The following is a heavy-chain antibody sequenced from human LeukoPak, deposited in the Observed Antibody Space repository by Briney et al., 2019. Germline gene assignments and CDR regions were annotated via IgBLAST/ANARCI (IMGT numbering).Heavy chain of an antibody. Sequence: NPSETLSLTCTVSGGSISSSSYYWCWIRQPPGKGLEWIGSIYYSGSTNHNPSLKSRVTISVDTSKNQFSLKLSSVTAADTAVYYCARFMVRGVIITDWGRGTLVTVSS. D-gene: IGHD3-10*01. V-gene: IGHV4-39*07. J-gene: IGHJ4*02. CDR2: IYYSGST. CDR3: ARFMVRGVIITD. CDR1: GGSISSSSYY.